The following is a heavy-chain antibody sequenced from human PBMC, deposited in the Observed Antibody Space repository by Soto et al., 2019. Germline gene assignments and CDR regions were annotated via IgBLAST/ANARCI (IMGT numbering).Heavy chain of an antibody. CDR2: VHISGHS. J-gene: IGHJ5*01. Sequence: SETLSLTCTLSGGSVRAPDWWNWVRQSPDKGLEWIAEVHISGHSNYNPSLRSRVSVSIDSSKNQFYLNLNSVTAADTAIYYCARVRQGCSANNCYFDPWGQGTQVTVSS. CDR1: GGSVRAPDW. V-gene: IGHV4-4*02. CDR3: ARVRQGCSANNCYFDP. D-gene: IGHD1-1*01.